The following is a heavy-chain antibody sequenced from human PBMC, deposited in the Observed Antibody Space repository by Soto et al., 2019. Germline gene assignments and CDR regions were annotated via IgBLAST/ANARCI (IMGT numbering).Heavy chain of an antibody. CDR1: GGSISSGGYY. V-gene: IGHV4-31*03. D-gene: IGHD6-13*01. Sequence: SETLSLTCTVSGGSISSGGYYWSWIRQHPGKGLEWIGYIYYSGSTYYNPSLKSRVTISVDTSKNQFSLKLSSVTAADTAVYYCARAAGGRQLNWFDPWGQGTLVTVSS. J-gene: IGHJ5*02. CDR2: IYYSGST. CDR3: ARAAGGRQLNWFDP.